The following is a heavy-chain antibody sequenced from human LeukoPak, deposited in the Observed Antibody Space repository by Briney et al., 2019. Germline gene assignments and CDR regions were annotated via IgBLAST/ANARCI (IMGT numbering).Heavy chain of an antibody. CDR1: GFTFSSYS. D-gene: IGHD2-2*01. J-gene: IGHJ6*03. Sequence: GGSLRLSCAASGFTFSSYSMNWVRQAPGKGLEWVANIKQDGSEKYYVDSVKGRFTISRDNAKNSLYLQMNSLRAGDTAVYYCAREYCSSSSCYLVSSYYYYMDVWGKGTTVTVSS. V-gene: IGHV3-7*01. CDR2: IKQDGSEK. CDR3: AREYCSSSSCYLVSSYYYYMDV.